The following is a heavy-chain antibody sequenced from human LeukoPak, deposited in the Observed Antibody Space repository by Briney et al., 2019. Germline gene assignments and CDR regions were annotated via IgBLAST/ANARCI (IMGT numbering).Heavy chain of an antibody. V-gene: IGHV3-23*01. CDR1: GFTFSSYG. CDR3: AKDRVGVAVAAY. Sequence: GASLRLSCAGSGFTFSSYGMTWVRQAPGKGLERVSAISGSGGSTYYADSVKGRFTISRDNSKNTLYLQMNTLRAEDTAIYYCAKDRVGVAVAAYWGQGTLVTVSS. J-gene: IGHJ4*02. CDR2: ISGSGGST. D-gene: IGHD6-19*01.